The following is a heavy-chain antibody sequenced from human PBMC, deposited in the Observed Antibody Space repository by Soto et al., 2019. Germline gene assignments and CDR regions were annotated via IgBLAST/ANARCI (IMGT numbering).Heavy chain of an antibody. D-gene: IGHD3-10*01. J-gene: IGHJ5*02. CDR2: IIPIFGTA. CDR1: GGTFSSYA. Sequence: KLSCKASGGTFSSYAISWVRQAPGQGLEWMGGIIPIFGTANYAQKFQGRVTITADKSTSTAYMELSSLRSEDTAVYYCARCYWVCWRAYSCFVPPCQATVLTVS. V-gene: IGHV1-69*06. CDR3: ARCYWVCWRAYSCFVP.